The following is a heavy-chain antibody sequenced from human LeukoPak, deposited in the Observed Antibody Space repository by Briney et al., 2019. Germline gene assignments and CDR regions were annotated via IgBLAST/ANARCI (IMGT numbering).Heavy chain of an antibody. D-gene: IGHD4-11*01. J-gene: IGHJ3*02. V-gene: IGHV3-48*04. CDR3: VRHRGAWTVHDAFAM. Sequence: GGSLRLSCEGSGFIFSSYSLNWVRQAPGKGLEWLSYISSGGQTVYYADSVKCRLTISRDNAKNSLFLQLNSLRAGDTAVYYCVRHRGAWTVHDAFAMWGQGTMVTVAS. CDR1: GFIFSSYS. CDR2: ISSGGQTV.